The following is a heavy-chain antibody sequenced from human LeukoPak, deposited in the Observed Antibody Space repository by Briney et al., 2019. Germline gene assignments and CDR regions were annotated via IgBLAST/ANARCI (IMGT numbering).Heavy chain of an antibody. CDR3: ARHGVAGDYYFDY. V-gene: IGHV5-51*01. CDR1: GYRFTNYW. CDR2: IYPGDSDT. Sequence: GASLKISCKGSGYRFTNYWIGWVRQMPGKGLEWMGIIYPGDSDTRYSPSFQGQVTISADKSISTAYLQWSSLKASDTAMYYCARHGVAGDYYFDYWGQGTLVTVSS. D-gene: IGHD6-19*01. J-gene: IGHJ4*02.